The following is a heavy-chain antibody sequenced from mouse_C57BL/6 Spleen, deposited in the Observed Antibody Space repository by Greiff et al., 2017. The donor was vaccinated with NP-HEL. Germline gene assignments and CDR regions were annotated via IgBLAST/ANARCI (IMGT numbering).Heavy chain of an antibody. CDR2: IRNKANGYTT. CDR1: GFTFTDYY. V-gene: IGHV7-3*01. J-gene: IGHJ1*03. D-gene: IGHD2-3*01. CDR3: ARYTDGYYSWYFDV. Sequence: EVKLMESGGGLVQPGGSLSLSCAASGFTFTDYYMSWVRQPPGKALEWLGFIRNKANGYTTEYSASVKGRFTISRDNSQSILYLQMNALRAEDSATDYCARYTDGYYSWYFDVWGTGTTVTVSS.